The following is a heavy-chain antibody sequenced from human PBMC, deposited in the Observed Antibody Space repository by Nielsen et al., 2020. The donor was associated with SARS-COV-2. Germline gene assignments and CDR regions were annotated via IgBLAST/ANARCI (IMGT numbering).Heavy chain of an antibody. CDR2: VSGSGSDK. CDR1: VFPFSSYV. Sequence: GGSLRLSCVASVFPFSSYVMTWVRQAPGKGLEWVSSVSGSGSDKYYAGSVKGRFTISRDNSRNTLYLEMNSLRADDTAVYYCAKHEGEDWGQGTLVTVSS. V-gene: IGHV3-23*01. J-gene: IGHJ4*02. CDR3: AKHEGED. D-gene: IGHD3-10*01.